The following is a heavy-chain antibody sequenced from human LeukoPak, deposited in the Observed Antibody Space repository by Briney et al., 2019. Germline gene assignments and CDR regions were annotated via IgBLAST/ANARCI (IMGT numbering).Heavy chain of an antibody. CDR3: ARTSLSGSRNRFDY. CDR1: GGTFSSYA. D-gene: IGHD6-25*01. J-gene: IGHJ4*02. CDR2: IIPILGIA. Sequence: SVKVSCRASGGTFSSYAISWVRQAPGQGLEWMGRIIPILGIANYAQKFQRRVTITADKSTSTADRELSSLRSEDTAVYYCARTSLSGSRNRFDYWGQGTLVTVSS. V-gene: IGHV1-69*04.